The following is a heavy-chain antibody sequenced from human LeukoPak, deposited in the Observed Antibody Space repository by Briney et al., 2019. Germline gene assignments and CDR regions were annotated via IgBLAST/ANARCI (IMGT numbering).Heavy chain of an antibody. CDR2: ISSSSNTI. V-gene: IGHV3-48*01. CDR3: AIARGYSYGYSDY. D-gene: IGHD5-18*01. CDR1: GFSFSSFS. J-gene: IGHJ4*02. Sequence: GGSLRLSCAASGFSFSSFSMSWVSQAPGKGLEWVAYISSSSNTIDSADSVKGRFTISRDNAKNSFYLQVNSLRAEDTAVYYCAIARGYSYGYSDYWGQGTLVTVSS.